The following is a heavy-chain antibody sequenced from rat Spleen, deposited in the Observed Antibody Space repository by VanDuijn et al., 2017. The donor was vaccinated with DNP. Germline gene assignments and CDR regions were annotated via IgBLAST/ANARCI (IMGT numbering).Heavy chain of an antibody. CDR3: ARWTYYFDY. V-gene: IGHV3-1*01. J-gene: IGHJ2*01. CDR2: ISYSGST. Sequence: EVQLQESGPGLVKPSQSLSLTCSVTGYSITSTYWGWIRKFPGNKMEWIGHISYSGSTSYNPSLKSRISITRDTSKNQFFLQLNSVATEDTATYYCARWTYYFDYWGQGVMVTVSS. CDR1: GYSITSTY.